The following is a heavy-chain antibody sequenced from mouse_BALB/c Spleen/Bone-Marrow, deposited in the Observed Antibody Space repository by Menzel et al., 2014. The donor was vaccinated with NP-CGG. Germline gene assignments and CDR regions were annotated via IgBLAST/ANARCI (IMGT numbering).Heavy chain of an antibody. V-gene: IGHV14-3*02. Sequence: EVQLQQSRAELVKPGASVKLSCTASGFNIKDTYMHWVKQRPEQGLEWIGRIDPANGNTKYDPKFQGKATITADTSSNTAYLQLSSLTPEDTAVYYCARYYYGYYFDYWGQGTTLTVSS. J-gene: IGHJ2*01. CDR1: GFNIKDTY. CDR2: IDPANGNT. D-gene: IGHD1-2*01. CDR3: ARYYYGYYFDY.